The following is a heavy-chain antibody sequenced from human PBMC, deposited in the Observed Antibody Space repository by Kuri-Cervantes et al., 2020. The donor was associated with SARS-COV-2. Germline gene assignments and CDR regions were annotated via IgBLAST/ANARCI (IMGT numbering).Heavy chain of an antibody. J-gene: IGHJ4*02. V-gene: IGHV3-23*03. Sequence: GGSLRLSCAASGLTFSTFAMGWVRQAPGKGLEWVSFIDNAASNTYYADFVKGRFTISRDSSKNTLYLQMNSLRAEDTAVYYCAKLGSRRHYEDWGQGTLVTVSS. CDR1: GLTFSTFA. D-gene: IGHD4-17*01. CDR2: IDNAASNT. CDR3: AKLGSRRHYED.